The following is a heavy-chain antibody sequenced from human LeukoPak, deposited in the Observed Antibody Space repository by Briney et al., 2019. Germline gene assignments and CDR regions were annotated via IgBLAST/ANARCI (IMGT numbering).Heavy chain of an antibody. CDR1: GYTSTGYY. V-gene: IGHV1-2*02. CDR3: ARASSSWQNYYYYYYMDV. J-gene: IGHJ6*03. CDR2: INPNTGGT. D-gene: IGHD6-13*01. Sequence: ASVKVSCKASGYTSTGYYMHWVRQAPGQRLELMGWINPNTGGTNYAQKFQGRVTMTRDTSISTAYMELSRLRSDDTAVYYCARASSSWQNYYYYYYMDVWGKGTTVTVSS.